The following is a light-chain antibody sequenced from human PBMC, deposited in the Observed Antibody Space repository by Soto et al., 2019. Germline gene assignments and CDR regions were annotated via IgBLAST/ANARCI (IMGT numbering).Light chain of an antibody. CDR2: DVS. CDR3: TSYTSSSTPYV. CDR1: SSDVGGYTY. Sequence: QSVLTQPASVSGSPGQSITISCAGTSSDVGGYTYVSWYQQHPGKAPKLMIYDVSNRPSGVSNRFSGSKSGNTASLTISGLQAEDEADYYCTSYTSSSTPYVFGGGNKVPVL. J-gene: IGLJ1*01. V-gene: IGLV2-14*01.